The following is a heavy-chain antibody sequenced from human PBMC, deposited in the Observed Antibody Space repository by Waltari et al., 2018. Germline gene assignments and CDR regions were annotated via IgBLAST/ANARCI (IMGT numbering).Heavy chain of an antibody. CDR2: IFYSGST. Sequence: QVQLQESGTGLVKPSEILSLTCTVSGGSISSSSYYWGWLRQSPGKGLEWIGSIFYSGSTYYNPSLKSRVTISVDTSKNQFSLKLSSVTAADTAVYYCARHAPKMDIVVMVAASHWGQGTLVTVSS. D-gene: IGHD2-15*01. J-gene: IGHJ4*02. CDR3: ARHAPKMDIVVMVAASH. V-gene: IGHV4-39*01. CDR1: GGSISSSSYY.